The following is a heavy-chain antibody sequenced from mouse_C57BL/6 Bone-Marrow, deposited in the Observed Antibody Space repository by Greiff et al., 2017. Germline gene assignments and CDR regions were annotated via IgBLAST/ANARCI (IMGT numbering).Heavy chain of an antibody. CDR2: FHPYNDDT. CDR3: ARRNYYGSSYDWYFDV. CDR1: GYTFTTYP. Sequence: VQRVESGAELVKPGASVKMSCKASGYTFTTYPIEWMKQNHGKSLEWIGNFHPYNDDTKYNEKFKGKATLTVEKSSSTVYLELSRLTSDDSAVYYCARRNYYGSSYDWYFDVWGTGTTVTVSS. D-gene: IGHD1-1*01. J-gene: IGHJ1*03. V-gene: IGHV1-47*01.